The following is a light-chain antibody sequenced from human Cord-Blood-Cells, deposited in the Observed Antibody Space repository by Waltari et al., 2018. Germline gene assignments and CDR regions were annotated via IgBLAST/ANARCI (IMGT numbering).Light chain of an antibody. V-gene: IGKV1-33*01. J-gene: IGKJ3*01. Sequence: DIQMTQSPSSLSASVGDRVTITCQASQDISNHLNWYQQKLGKAPKLLIYDASNLETGVPSRFSGSGAGTDFTFTISSLQPEDIATYYCQQYDNLPFTFGPGTKVDIK. CDR2: DAS. CDR3: QQYDNLPFT. CDR1: QDISNH.